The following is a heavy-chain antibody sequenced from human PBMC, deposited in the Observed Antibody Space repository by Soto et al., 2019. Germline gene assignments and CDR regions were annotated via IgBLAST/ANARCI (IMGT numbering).Heavy chain of an antibody. D-gene: IGHD3-10*01. J-gene: IGHJ5*02. CDR1: GGSFSGYY. CDR2: INHSVST. CDR3: AGVYYYGSGSYGP. Sequence: SETLSLTCAVYGGSFSGYYWSWIRQPPGKGLEWIGEINHSVSTNYNPSLKSRVTISVDTSKNQFSLKLSSVTAADTAVYYCAGVYYYGSGSYGPWGQGTLVTVS. V-gene: IGHV4-34*01.